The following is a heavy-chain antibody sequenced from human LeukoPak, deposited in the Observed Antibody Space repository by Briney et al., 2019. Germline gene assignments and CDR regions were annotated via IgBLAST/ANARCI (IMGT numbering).Heavy chain of an antibody. V-gene: IGHV3-23*01. CDR3: AKGKGDGITIFGVVNFDY. Sequence: GGSQRLSCAASGFTFSSYAMSWVRQAPGKGLEWVSAISGSGGSTYYADSVKGRFTISRDNSKNTLYLQMNSLRAEDTAVYYCAKGKGDGITIFGVVNFDYWGQGTLVTVSS. CDR1: GFTFSSYA. D-gene: IGHD3-3*01. J-gene: IGHJ4*02. CDR2: ISGSGGST.